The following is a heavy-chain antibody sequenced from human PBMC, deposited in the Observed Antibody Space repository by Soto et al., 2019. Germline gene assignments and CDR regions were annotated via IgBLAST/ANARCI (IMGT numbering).Heavy chain of an antibody. J-gene: IGHJ2*01. Sequence: EVQLVESGGGLVKPGGSLRLSCAASGFTFSSYSMNWVRQAPGKGLEWVSSISSSSSYIYYADSVKGRFTISRDNAKNSLYLQMNSLRAEDTAVYYCAREDPYYYDSSGYYYDWQPWYFDLWGRGTLVTVSS. V-gene: IGHV3-21*01. D-gene: IGHD3-22*01. CDR3: AREDPYYYDSSGYYYDWQPWYFDL. CDR2: ISSSSSYI. CDR1: GFTFSSYS.